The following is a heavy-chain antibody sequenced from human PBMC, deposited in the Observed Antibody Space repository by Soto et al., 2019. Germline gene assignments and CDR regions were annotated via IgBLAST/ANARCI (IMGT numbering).Heavy chain of an antibody. V-gene: IGHV1-69*13. J-gene: IGHJ5*02. CDR1: GGTFSSYA. Sequence: GASVKVSCKASGGTFSSYAISWVRQAPGQGLEWMGGIIPIFGTANYAQKFQGRVTITADESTSTAYMELSSLRSEDTAVYYCARGRSRHSSSWYNWFDPWGQGTLVTVSS. CDR2: IIPIFGTA. D-gene: IGHD6-13*01. CDR3: ARGRSRHSSSWYNWFDP.